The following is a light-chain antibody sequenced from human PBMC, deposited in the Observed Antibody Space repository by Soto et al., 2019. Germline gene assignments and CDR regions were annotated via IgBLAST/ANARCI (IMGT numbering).Light chain of an antibody. Sequence: DIVLTQSPATLSRSPGDTATXSCRXSQSVRISYLAWYQQKPSQSPRLLIFGTSRSSTRIPDRFSGRGSGTDFTLTISRMAPKDFAVYYCQHYDNRRPWTLGQGAKEDIK. J-gene: IGKJ1*01. CDR1: QSVRISY. CDR2: GTS. CDR3: QHYDNRRPWT. V-gene: IGKV3-20*01.